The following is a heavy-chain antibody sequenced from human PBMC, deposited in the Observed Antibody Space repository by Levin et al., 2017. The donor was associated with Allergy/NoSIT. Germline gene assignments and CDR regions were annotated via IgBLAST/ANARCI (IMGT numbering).Heavy chain of an antibody. V-gene: IGHV3-7*01. J-gene: IGHJ4*02. D-gene: IGHD3-16*01. Sequence: HAGGSLRLSCAASGFTFSNFWMTWVRQAPGKGLEWVAYIKQDGSDKYYVGSVKGRFTISRDNAENSLFLQMNSLRADDTAVYYCALGADTREWGQGTLVTVSS. CDR1: GFTFSNFW. CDR2: IKQDGSDK. CDR3: ALGADTRE.